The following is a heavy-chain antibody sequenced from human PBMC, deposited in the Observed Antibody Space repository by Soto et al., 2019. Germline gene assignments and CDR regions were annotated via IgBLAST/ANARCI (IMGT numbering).Heavy chain of an antibody. CDR1: GGTFSSYA. CDR2: IIPIFGTA. V-gene: IGHV1-69*13. CDR3: ARGCRRDGHNTVIDY. Sequence: SVKVSCKASGGTFSSYAISWVRQAPGQGLEWMGGIIPIFGTANYAQKFQGRVTITADESTSTAYMELSSLRSEDTAVYYCARGCRRDGHNTVIDYWGQGTLVTVSS. D-gene: IGHD1-1*01. J-gene: IGHJ4*02.